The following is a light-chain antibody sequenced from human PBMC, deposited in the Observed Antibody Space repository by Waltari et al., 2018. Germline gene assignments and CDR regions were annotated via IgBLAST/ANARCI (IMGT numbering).Light chain of an antibody. CDR1: RSVSGY. Sequence: VLLTPSPAPLSLSPGERATLSCRASRSVSGYLAWYQQKPGQAPRLLIYDDSKRATGIPARFTASGSGTDFTLSISSLEAEDFAIYYCQQRRTWPPGLSFGPGTKVEMK. CDR2: DDS. CDR3: QQRRTWPPGLS. V-gene: IGKV3-11*01. J-gene: IGKJ3*01.